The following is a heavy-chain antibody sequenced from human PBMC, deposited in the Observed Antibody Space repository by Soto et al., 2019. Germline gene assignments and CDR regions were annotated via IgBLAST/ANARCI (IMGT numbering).Heavy chain of an antibody. D-gene: IGHD2-15*01. CDR2: IWYDGSNK. CDR3: ARDGTNYCSGGSCYIFDY. CDR1: GFTFSSYG. Sequence: GGSLRLSCAASGFTFSSYGMHWVRQAPGKGLEWVAVIWYDGSNKYYADSVKGRFTISRDNSKSTLYLQMNSLRAEDTAVYYCARDGTNYCSGGSCYIFDYWGQGTLVTVS. J-gene: IGHJ4*02. V-gene: IGHV3-33*01.